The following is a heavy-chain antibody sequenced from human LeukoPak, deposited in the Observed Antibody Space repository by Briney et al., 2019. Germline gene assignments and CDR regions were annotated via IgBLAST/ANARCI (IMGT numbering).Heavy chain of an antibody. J-gene: IGHJ4*02. V-gene: IGHV3-23*01. Sequence: PGGSLRLSCAASGFTFSSCAMSWVRQAPGKGLEWVSAISGSGGSTYYADSVKGRFTISRDNSKNTLYLQMNSLRAEDTAVYYCATAFHDYGGNSGSRLVDYWGQGTLVTVSS. D-gene: IGHD4-23*01. CDR3: ATAFHDYGGNSGSRLVDY. CDR1: GFTFSSCA. CDR2: ISGSGGST.